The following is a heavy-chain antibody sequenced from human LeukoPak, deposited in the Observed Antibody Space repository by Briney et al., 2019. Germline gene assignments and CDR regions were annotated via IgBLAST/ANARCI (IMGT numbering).Heavy chain of an antibody. Sequence: PGGSLRLSCVVSGFTFSSYAMSWVRQAPGKGLEWVSSISGSGGSTHYADSVKGRFTISRGNSKNTLYVQMNSLGAEDTAVYYCAKGRGLRDAFDIWGQGTMVTVSS. D-gene: IGHD5-12*01. V-gene: IGHV3-23*01. J-gene: IGHJ3*02. CDR1: GFTFSSYA. CDR3: AKGRGLRDAFDI. CDR2: ISGSGGST.